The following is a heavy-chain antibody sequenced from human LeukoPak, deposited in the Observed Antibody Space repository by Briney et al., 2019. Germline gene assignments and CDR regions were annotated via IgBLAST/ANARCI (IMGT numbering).Heavy chain of an antibody. D-gene: IGHD6-19*01. CDR2: IYYSGST. CDR3: ARLYSSGWYPVGAFDI. Sequence: PSETLCLTCTVSGVSISSYYWSWIRQPPGKGLEWIGYIYYSGSTTYNPSLKRRGTISVDTSKDQFSLKLSSLPAADPAVYYCARLYSSGWYPVGAFDIWGQGTMVTVSS. V-gene: IGHV4-59*08. CDR1: GVSISSYY. J-gene: IGHJ3*02.